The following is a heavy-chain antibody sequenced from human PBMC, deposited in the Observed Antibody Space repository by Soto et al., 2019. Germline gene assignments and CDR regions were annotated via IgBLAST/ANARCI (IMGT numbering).Heavy chain of an antibody. J-gene: IGHJ3*02. CDR3: ARVSSGWWWAFDI. D-gene: IGHD6-19*01. CDR1: GFTFSSYD. Sequence: GGSLRLSCAASGFTFSSYDMNWVRQAPGKGLEWVPYISSSSSTTYYADSVKGRFTISRDNAKNSLYLQMNSLRDEDTAVYYCARVSSGWWWAFDIWGQGTMVTVSS. V-gene: IGHV3-48*02. CDR2: ISSSSSTT.